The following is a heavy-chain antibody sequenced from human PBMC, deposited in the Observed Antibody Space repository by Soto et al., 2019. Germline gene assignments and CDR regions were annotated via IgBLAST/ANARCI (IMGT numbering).Heavy chain of an antibody. CDR2: IIPILGIA. Sequence: SVKVSCKASGGTFSSYTISWVRKAPGQGLEWMGRIIPILGIANYARKFQGRVTITADKSTSTAYMELSSLRSEDTAVYYCARDQRGIFGVVAPYYYYYMDVWGKGTTVTVSS. CDR3: ARDQRGIFGVVAPYYYYYMDV. D-gene: IGHD3-3*01. V-gene: IGHV1-69*04. J-gene: IGHJ6*03. CDR1: GGTFSSYT.